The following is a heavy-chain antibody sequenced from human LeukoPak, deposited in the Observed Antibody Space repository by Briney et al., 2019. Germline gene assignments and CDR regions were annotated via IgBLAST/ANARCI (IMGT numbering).Heavy chain of an antibody. CDR1: SGSISSGDYY. D-gene: IGHD1-1*01. CDR2: IYYSGST. Sequence: PSETLSLTCTVSSGSISSGDYYWSWIRQPPGKGLEWIGYIYYSGSTYYNPSLKSRVTISVDTSKNEFSLKLSSVTAADTAVYYCARRGVATGTTFDYWGQGTLVTVSS. J-gene: IGHJ4*02. V-gene: IGHV4-30-4*01. CDR3: ARRGVATGTTFDY.